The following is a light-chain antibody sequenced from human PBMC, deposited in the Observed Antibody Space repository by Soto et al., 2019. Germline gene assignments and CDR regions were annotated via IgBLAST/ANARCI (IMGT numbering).Light chain of an antibody. CDR2: EVS. Sequence: QSALTQPPSASGSPGQSVTISCTGTSRDVGGYNYVSWYQQHPGKAPKLMIYEVSKRPSGVPDRFSGSKSGNTAPLTVSGLQSEDEADYYCSSYAGSNNRVFGRGTKLTVL. J-gene: IGLJ3*02. CDR1: SRDVGGYNY. CDR3: SSYAGSNNRV. V-gene: IGLV2-8*01.